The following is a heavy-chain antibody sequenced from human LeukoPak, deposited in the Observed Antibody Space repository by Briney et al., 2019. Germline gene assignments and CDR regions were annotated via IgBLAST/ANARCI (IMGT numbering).Heavy chain of an antibody. CDR3: ARVRHGDYEDY. CDR1: GFTVSSNY. CDR2: IYSGGST. Sequence: GGSLRLSCAASGFTVSSNYMSWVRQAPGKGLEWVSVIYSGGSTYYADSVKGRFTISRDNSKNTLYLQMNSLRAEDTAAYYCARVRHGDYEDYWGQGTLVTVSS. V-gene: IGHV3-66*01. J-gene: IGHJ4*02. D-gene: IGHD4-17*01.